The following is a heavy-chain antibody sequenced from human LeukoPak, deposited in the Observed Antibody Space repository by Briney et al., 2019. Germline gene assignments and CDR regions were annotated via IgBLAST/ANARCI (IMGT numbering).Heavy chain of an antibody. V-gene: IGHV3-21*01. D-gene: IGHD1-26*01. Sequence: GGSLRLSCAASGFTFSSYSMNWVRQAPGKGLEWVSSTSSSSSYIYYADSVKGRFTISRDNAKNSLYLQMNSLRAEDTAVYYCARVLGGMRNLFFDYWGQGTLVTVSS. CDR2: TSSSSSYI. J-gene: IGHJ4*02. CDR1: GFTFSSYS. CDR3: ARVLGGMRNLFFDY.